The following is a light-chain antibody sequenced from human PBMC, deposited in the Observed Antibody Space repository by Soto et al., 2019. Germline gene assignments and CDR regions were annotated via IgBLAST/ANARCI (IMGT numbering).Light chain of an antibody. V-gene: IGKV1-9*01. CDR1: QGISSY. J-gene: IGKJ1*01. CDR2: AAS. CDR3: QQLNSYLWT. Sequence: DIQLTQSPSFLSASVGDRVTITCRASQGISSYLAWYQQKPGKAPKLLIYAASTLQSGVPSRFSGSGSGTEFTLTNSSLQPEDFATYYCQQLNSYLWTFGQGTKVEIK.